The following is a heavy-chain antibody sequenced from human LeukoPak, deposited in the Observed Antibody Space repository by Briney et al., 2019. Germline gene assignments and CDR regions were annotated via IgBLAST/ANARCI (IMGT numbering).Heavy chain of an antibody. CDR3: AKDQEWLACLDY. CDR1: GFTFSSYA. V-gene: IGHV3-23*01. J-gene: IGHJ4*02. Sequence: GGSLRLSCAASGFTFSSYAMSWVRQAPGKGLEWVSAISGSGGSTYYADSVKGRFTTSRDNSKNTLYLQMNSLRAEDTAVYYRAKDQEWLACLDYWGQGTLVTVSS. D-gene: IGHD6-19*01. CDR2: ISGSGGST.